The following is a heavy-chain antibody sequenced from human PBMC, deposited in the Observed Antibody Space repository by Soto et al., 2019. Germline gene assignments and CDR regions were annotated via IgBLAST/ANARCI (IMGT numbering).Heavy chain of an antibody. V-gene: IGHV4-34*01. J-gene: IGHJ4*02. CDR1: GGSLSNYY. Sequence: SATLSITCTVSGGSLSNYYWSWIRQPPGKGLEWIGEINHSGSTNYNPSLKSRVTISVDTSKNQFSLKLSSVTAADTAVYYCARGLSSSYFDYWGQGTLVTVSS. D-gene: IGHD6-13*01. CDR2: INHSGST. CDR3: ARGLSSSYFDY.